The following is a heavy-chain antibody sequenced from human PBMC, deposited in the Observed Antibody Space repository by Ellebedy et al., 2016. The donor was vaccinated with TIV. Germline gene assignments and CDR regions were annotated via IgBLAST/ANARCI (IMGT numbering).Heavy chain of an antibody. CDR3: AKSRYTSSWNFDA. D-gene: IGHD3-16*02. Sequence: GGSLRLSCVASGFTFNRFTMSWLRQAPGKGPEWVAVIADDRSFKFYAESVKGRFTISRDASKNTVYLQLNSLRVEDTAMYYCAKSRYTSSWNFDAWGQGTLVTVSS. J-gene: IGHJ4*02. CDR2: IADDRSFK. CDR1: GFTFNRFT. V-gene: IGHV3-30*18.